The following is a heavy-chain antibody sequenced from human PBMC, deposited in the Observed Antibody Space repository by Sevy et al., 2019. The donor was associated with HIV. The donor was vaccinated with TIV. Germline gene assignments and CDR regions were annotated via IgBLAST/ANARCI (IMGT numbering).Heavy chain of an antibody. CDR3: ATMGLRYSSGSSSYQGDWFDP. J-gene: IGHJ5*02. CDR1: GYSLTKLS. CDR2: VTPQYGET. D-gene: IGHD2-15*01. V-gene: IGHV1-24*01. Sequence: ASVKVSCKVSGYSLTKLSINWVRQAPGKGLEWMGEVTPQYGETIYAQRFQGRVTMTEDTSADTAYMDLSSLTSEDTAVNYSATMGLRYSSGSSSYQGDWFDPWGQGTLVTVSS.